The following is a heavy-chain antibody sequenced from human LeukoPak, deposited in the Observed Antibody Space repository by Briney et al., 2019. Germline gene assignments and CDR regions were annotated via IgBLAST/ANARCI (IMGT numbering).Heavy chain of an antibody. V-gene: IGHV1-18*01. J-gene: IGHJ6*03. CDR2: ISAYNGNT. CDR1: GYTFTSYG. Sequence: GASVKVSCKASGYTFTSYGISWVRQAPGQGLEWMGWISAYNGNTNYAQKLQGRVTMTTDTSTSTAYMELRSLRSDDTAVYYCARDRPYYDILTGYYGDYYYYYMDVWGKGTTVTISS. D-gene: IGHD3-9*01. CDR3: ARDRPYYDILTGYYGDYYYYYMDV.